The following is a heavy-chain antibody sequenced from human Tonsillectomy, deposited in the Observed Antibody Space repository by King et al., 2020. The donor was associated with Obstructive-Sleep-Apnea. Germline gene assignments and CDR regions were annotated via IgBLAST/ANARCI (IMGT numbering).Heavy chain of an antibody. CDR1: GYSISSGYY. J-gene: IGHJ6*02. D-gene: IGHD2-21*02. Sequence: VQLQESGPGLVKPSETLSLTCTVSGYSISSGYYWGWIRQPPGKGLEWIGSIYHSGSTYYNPSLKSRITISEDTSKNQFSLKVNSVTAADTAVYYFAREAVVTAPYYYYGMDVWGQGTTVTVSS. CDR2: IYHSGST. CDR3: AREAVVTAPYYYYGMDV. V-gene: IGHV4-38-2*02.